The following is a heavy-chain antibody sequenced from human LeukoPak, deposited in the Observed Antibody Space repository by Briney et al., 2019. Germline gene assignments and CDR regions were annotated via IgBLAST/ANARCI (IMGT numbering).Heavy chain of an antibody. J-gene: IGHJ4*02. Sequence: SETLSLTCTVSGGSISSSSYYWGWIRQPPGKGLEWIGSIYYSGSTYYNPSLKSRVTISVDTSKNQFSLKLSSVTAADTAVYYCARDHRGPLGYWGQGTLVTVSS. CDR2: IYYSGST. V-gene: IGHV4-39*07. D-gene: IGHD5-12*01. CDR1: GGSISSSSYY. CDR3: ARDHRGPLGY.